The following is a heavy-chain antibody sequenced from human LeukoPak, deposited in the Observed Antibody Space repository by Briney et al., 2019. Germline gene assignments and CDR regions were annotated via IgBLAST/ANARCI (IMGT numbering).Heavy chain of an antibody. Sequence: GGSLRLSCAASGFTFSSYWMHWVRQAPGKGLEWVSGISPNGVITYYADSVKGRFTISRDNSKGTVYLQMNSLRPEDTAVYYCAKDDAWLQYGNWGRGTLVTVSS. J-gene: IGHJ4*02. D-gene: IGHD5-24*01. CDR1: GFTFSSYW. CDR3: AKDDAWLQYGN. V-gene: IGHV3-23*01. CDR2: ISPNGVIT.